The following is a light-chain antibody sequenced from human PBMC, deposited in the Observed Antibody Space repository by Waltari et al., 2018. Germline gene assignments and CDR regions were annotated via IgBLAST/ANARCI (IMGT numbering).Light chain of an antibody. Sequence: QAVVTQEPSLTVSPGGTVTLTCGSSTGTVTSGHYPYWFQQKPGQAPTTLIYATTNKHSWTPARFSGSLLGGKAALTLSGAQPEDEAEYFCLLSYSGNWVFGGGTKLTVL. CDR3: LLSYSGNWV. J-gene: IGLJ3*02. CDR2: ATT. V-gene: IGLV7-46*01. CDR1: TGTVTSGHY.